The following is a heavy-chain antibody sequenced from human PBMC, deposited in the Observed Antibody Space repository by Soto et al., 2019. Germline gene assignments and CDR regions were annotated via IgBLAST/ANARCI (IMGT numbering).Heavy chain of an antibody. Sequence: GESLKISCKGSGYSFTSYWISWVRQMPGKGLEWMGRIDPSDSYTNYSSSFQGHVTISADKSISTAYLQWSSLKASDTAMYYCARRNSNGGAYYRLDVWGQGTTVTVYS. D-gene: IGHD4-4*01. J-gene: IGHJ6*02. V-gene: IGHV5-10-1*01. CDR2: IDPSDSYT. CDR1: GYSFTSYW. CDR3: ARRNSNGGAYYRLDV.